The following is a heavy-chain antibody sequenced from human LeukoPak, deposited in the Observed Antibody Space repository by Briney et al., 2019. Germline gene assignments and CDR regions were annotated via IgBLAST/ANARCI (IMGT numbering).Heavy chain of an antibody. V-gene: IGHV3-74*01. Sequence: GESLRLSCAASGFTFSSYWMHWVRQGPGKGLVWVSRINPDGSGTSHADSVKGRFTISRDNAKNTLYLQMNSLRAEDTAVYYCARDSGSGSYSGYWGLGTLVTVSS. CDR1: GFTFSSYW. J-gene: IGHJ4*02. D-gene: IGHD3-10*01. CDR2: INPDGSGT. CDR3: ARDSGSGSYSGY.